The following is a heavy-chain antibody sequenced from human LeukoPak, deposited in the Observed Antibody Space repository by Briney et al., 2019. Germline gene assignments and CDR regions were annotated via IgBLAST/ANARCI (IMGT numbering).Heavy chain of an antibody. V-gene: IGHV3-30*02. J-gene: IGHJ4*02. CDR3: AGTESIAAAGTFDY. CDR2: IRYDGSNK. D-gene: IGHD6-13*01. Sequence: GGSLRLSCAASGFTFSSYGMYWVRQAPGKGLEWVAFIRYDGSNKYYADSVKGRFTVSRDNSKNTLYLQMNSLRAEDTAVYYCAGTESIAAAGTFDYWGQGTLVTVSS. CDR1: GFTFSSYG.